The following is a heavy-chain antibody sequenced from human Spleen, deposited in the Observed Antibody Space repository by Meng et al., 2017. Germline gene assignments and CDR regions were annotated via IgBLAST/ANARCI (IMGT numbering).Heavy chain of an antibody. CDR2: IYDSATT. CDR3: ARGNYPYGMDV. D-gene: IGHD3-16*02. V-gene: IGHV4-39*07. Sequence: SETLSLTCTVSGGSISSSSYYWGWIRQPPGKGLEWVGTIYDSATTYYNPSLTSRVTISADTSKNQFSLKLRSVTAADTAVYYCARGNYPYGMDVWGQGTTVTVSS. CDR1: GGSISSSSYY. J-gene: IGHJ6*02.